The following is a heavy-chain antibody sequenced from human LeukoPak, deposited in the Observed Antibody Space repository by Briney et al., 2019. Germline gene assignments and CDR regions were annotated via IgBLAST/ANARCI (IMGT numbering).Heavy chain of an antibody. V-gene: IGHV4-61*08. Sequence: MPSETLSLTCTVSGGSISSGGYYWSWIRQHPGKGLEWIGYIYYSGSTNYNPSLRSRVTISVDTSKNQFSLKLSSVTAADTAVYYCARGQWLPHDAFDIWGQGTMVTVSS. D-gene: IGHD6-19*01. CDR2: IYYSGST. J-gene: IGHJ3*02. CDR1: GGSISSGGYY. CDR3: ARGQWLPHDAFDI.